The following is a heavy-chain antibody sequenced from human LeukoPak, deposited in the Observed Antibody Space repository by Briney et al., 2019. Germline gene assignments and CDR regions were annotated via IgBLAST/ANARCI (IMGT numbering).Heavy chain of an antibody. CDR3: ANQYPA. J-gene: IGHJ5*02. Sequence: GGSLRLSCAASGFTFTTHDMAWVRQAPGKGLDWVSGISGDGDTTYYADSVEGRFTISRDNSKNTLYLQMNSLRAEDTAVYYCANQYPAWGQGTLVTVSS. D-gene: IGHD4-11*01. V-gene: IGHV3-23*01. CDR1: GFTFTTHD. CDR2: ISGDGDTT.